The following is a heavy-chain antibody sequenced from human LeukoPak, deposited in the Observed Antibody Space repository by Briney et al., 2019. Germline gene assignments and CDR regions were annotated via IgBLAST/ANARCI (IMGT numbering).Heavy chain of an antibody. CDR3: ARARGAIVVVPAARGMDV. Sequence: PGGSLRLSCAASGFTFSSYAMHWVRQAPGKGLEWVAVISYDGSNKYYADSVKGRFTISRDNSKNTLYLQMNSLRAEDTAVYYCARARGAIVVVPAARGMDVWGQGTTVTVSS. D-gene: IGHD2-2*01. CDR2: ISYDGSNK. J-gene: IGHJ6*02. V-gene: IGHV3-30-3*01. CDR1: GFTFSSYA.